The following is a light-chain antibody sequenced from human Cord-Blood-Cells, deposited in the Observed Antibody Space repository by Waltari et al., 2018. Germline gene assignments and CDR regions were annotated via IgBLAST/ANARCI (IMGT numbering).Light chain of an antibody. Sequence: DIQMTQSPSSLSASVGDRFTITCRASQSISSYLNWYQQKPGKATKLLIYAASSLQSGVPSRFSGSGSGTDFTLTISSLQPEDFATYYCQQSYSTPLFGGGTKVEIK. V-gene: IGKV1-39*01. CDR2: AAS. CDR3: QQSYSTPL. CDR1: QSISSY. J-gene: IGKJ4*01.